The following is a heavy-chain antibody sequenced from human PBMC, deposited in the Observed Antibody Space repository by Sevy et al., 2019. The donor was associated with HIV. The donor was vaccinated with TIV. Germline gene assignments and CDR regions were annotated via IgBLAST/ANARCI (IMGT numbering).Heavy chain of an antibody. J-gene: IGHJ5*02. CDR1: GFTFSDFW. V-gene: IGHV3-7*01. CDR3: VRDPDWGALDR. Sequence: GGSLRLSCEVSGFTFSDFWMTWVRQSPGKGLEWVDYINQDERHINLLDTVRGRFTISRDNAKNSLYLQMDSLRAEDTAIYYCVRDPDWGALDRWGQGTLVTVSS. CDR2: INQDERHI. D-gene: IGHD7-27*01.